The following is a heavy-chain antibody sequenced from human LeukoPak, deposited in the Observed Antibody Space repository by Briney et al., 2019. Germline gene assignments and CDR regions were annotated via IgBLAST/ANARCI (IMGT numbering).Heavy chain of an antibody. Sequence: SQTLSLTCTVSGGSISSGGYYWSWIRQHPGKGLEWFGYIYYSGSTYYNPSLKSRVTISVDTSKNQFSLKLSSVTAVDTAVYYCAREHSSSSGGWVYYMDVWGKGTTVTVSS. CDR2: IYYSGST. J-gene: IGHJ6*03. CDR1: GGSISSGGYY. V-gene: IGHV4-31*03. D-gene: IGHD6-6*01. CDR3: AREHSSSSGGWVYYMDV.